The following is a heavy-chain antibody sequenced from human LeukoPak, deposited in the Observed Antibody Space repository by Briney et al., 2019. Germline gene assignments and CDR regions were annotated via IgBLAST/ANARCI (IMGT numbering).Heavy chain of an antibody. Sequence: SETLSLTCIVSAGSISSSSYYWGWIREPPGKGLEWIGRIYYSGSTYYNPSLKIRVTISVDTSKNQFSLKLSSVTAADTAVYYCARGRIRAGLCSRTSCYRGGLDYWGQGTLVTVSS. D-gene: IGHD2-2*02. CDR1: AGSISSSSYY. V-gene: IGHV4-39*07. J-gene: IGHJ4*02. CDR3: ARGRIRAGLCSRTSCYRGGLDY. CDR2: IYYSGST.